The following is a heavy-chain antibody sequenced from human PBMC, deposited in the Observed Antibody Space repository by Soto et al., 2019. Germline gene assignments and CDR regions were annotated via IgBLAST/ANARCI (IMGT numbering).Heavy chain of an antibody. CDR1: ALIFSPFW. D-gene: IGHD5-12*01. CDR3: VSSRYVAFDI. CDR2: INSDGSST. J-gene: IGHJ3*02. V-gene: IGHV3-74*01. Sequence: YLRHSCAASALIFSPFWMHLFRQVPGKGLVWVSRINSDGSSTAYADSVRGRFTISRDNAKNTLYLQMNSLRAEDTAVYHCVSSRYVAFDIWGQWT.